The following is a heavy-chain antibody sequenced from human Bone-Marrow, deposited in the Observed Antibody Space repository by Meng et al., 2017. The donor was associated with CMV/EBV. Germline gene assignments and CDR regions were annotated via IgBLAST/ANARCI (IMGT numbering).Heavy chain of an antibody. D-gene: IGHD5-18*01. V-gene: IGHV1-46*01. CDR3: ARCKDVDTARRYYYYGMDV. J-gene: IGHJ6*02. Sequence: ASVKVSCKAPGGTFSSYAISWVRQAPGQGLEWMGIINPSGGSTSYAQKFQGRVTMTRDTSTSTVYMELSSLRSEDTAVYYCARCKDVDTARRYYYYGMDVWGQGTTVTVSS. CDR2: INPSGGST. CDR1: GGTFSSYA.